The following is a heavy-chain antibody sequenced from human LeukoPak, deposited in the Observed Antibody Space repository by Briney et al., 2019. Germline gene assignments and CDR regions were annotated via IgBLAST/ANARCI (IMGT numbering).Heavy chain of an antibody. J-gene: IGHJ4*02. CDR3: ARTHRRSGWSEGYFDY. CDR1: GGSISSYY. CDR2: IYYSGST. Sequence: SETLSLTCTVSGGSISSYYWSWIRQPPGKGLGWIVYIYYSGSTNYNPSLKSRVNISVDTSKNQFYLKLSSVTAADTAVYYCARTHRRSGWSEGYFDYWGQGTLVTVSS. V-gene: IGHV4-59*01. D-gene: IGHD6-19*01.